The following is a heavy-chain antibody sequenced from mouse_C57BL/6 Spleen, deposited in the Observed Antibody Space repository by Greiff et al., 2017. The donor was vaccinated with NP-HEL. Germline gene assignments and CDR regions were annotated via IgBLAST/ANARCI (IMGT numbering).Heavy chain of an antibody. CDR2: IDPSDSYT. D-gene: IGHD2-3*01. CDR3: ARRWLLPYFDY. Sequence: VQLQQPGAELVMPGASVKLSCKASGYTFTSYWMHWVKQRPGQGLEWIGEIDPSDSYTNYNQKFKGKSTLTVDKSSSTAYMQLSSLTSEDSAVYYCARRWLLPYFDYWGQGTTLTVSS. J-gene: IGHJ2*01. V-gene: IGHV1-69*01. CDR1: GYTFTSYW.